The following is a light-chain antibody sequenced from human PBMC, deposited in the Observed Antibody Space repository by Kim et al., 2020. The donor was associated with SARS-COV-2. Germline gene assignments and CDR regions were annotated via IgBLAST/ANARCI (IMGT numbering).Light chain of an antibody. J-gene: IGLJ1*01. CDR3: SSWDDTLIGYV. V-gene: IGLV10-54*01. CDR1: TNNVGNRG. Sequence: RQTATLTCTGNTNNVGNRGAAWLQQHQGHPPKLLSFRNNNRPSGISERFSASRSGNTASLTITGLQPEDEANYYCSSWDDTLIGYVFGTGTKVTVL. CDR2: RNN.